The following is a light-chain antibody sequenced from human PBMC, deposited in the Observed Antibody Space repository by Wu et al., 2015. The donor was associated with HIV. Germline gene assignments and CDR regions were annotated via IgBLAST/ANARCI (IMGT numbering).Light chain of an antibody. Sequence: EIVLTQSPGTVSLSPGERVTVSCRASQSVSRNFLAWYQQKSGQAPRLLIYSASTRATGIPDRFSGSGSGTDFTLTISRLEPDDFAVYYCQQYATSPTFGQGTKVE. CDR2: SAS. CDR3: QQYATSPT. J-gene: IGKJ1*01. V-gene: IGKV3-20*01. CDR1: QSVSRNF.